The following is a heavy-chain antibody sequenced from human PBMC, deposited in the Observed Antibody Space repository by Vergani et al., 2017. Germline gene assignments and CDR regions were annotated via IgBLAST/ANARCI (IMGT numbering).Heavy chain of an antibody. CDR1: GFTFSSYA. J-gene: IGHJ4*02. D-gene: IGHD2-15*01. V-gene: IGHV3-30-3*01. CDR3: AREADCSGCSCYPLFDY. Sequence: QVQLVESGGGVVQPGRSLRLSCAASGFTFSSYAMHWVRQAPGKGLEWVAVISYDGSNKYYADSVKGRFTISIDNSKNTLYLQMNSLRAEDTAVYYCAREADCSGCSCYPLFDYWGQGTLVTVSS. CDR2: ISYDGSNK.